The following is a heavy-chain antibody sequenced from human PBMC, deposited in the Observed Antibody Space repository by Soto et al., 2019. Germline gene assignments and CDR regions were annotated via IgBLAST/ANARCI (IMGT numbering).Heavy chain of an antibody. CDR2: ISYDGSNK. V-gene: IGHV3-30-3*01. J-gene: IGHJ6*02. D-gene: IGHD6-6*01. Sequence: GGSLRLSCAASGFTFSSYAMHWVRQAPGKGLEWVAVISYDGSNKYYADSVKGRFTISRDNSKNTLYLQMNSLRAEDTAVYYCARDRRRLYYYYGMDVWGQGTTVTDSS. CDR3: ARDRRRLYYYYGMDV. CDR1: GFTFSSYA.